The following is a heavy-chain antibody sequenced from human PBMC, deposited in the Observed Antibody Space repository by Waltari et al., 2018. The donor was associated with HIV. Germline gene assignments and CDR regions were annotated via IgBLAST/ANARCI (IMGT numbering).Heavy chain of an antibody. J-gene: IGHJ1*01. Sequence: DVQLVESGGGSVQPGGSLRLSCAASGFTFSNYAMQWVRQATGKGREWVSSINVTDGTTYYADSVKGRFTISRDNSKTTRYLQMNSLGVDDTAVYFCAKRVLYSSSEAYFQHWGQGTLVTVSS. V-gene: IGHV3-23*04. CDR1: GFTFSNYA. CDR2: INVTDGTT. D-gene: IGHD6-6*01. CDR3: AKRVLYSSSEAYFQH.